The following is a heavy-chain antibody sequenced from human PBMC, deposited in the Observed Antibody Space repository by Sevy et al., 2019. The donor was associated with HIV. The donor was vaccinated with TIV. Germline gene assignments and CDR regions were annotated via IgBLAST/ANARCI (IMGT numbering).Heavy chain of an antibody. D-gene: IGHD3-22*01. V-gene: IGHV3-30-3*01. J-gene: IGHJ4*02. CDR2: ISYDGNME. CDR3: ARDLGYESTGYLPLFDN. Sequence: GGSLRLSCAASGFTFSTHAMHWVRQAPGKGLEWVAIISYDGNMEYYPDSVKGRFTISRDDSKNTLYLQMNSLRSVDTALYYCARDLGYESTGYLPLFDNWGQGTLVTVSS. CDR1: GFTFSTHA.